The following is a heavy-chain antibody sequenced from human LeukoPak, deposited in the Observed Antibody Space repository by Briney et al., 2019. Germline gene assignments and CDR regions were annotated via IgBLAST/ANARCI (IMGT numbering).Heavy chain of an antibody. CDR2: IKQDGSET. V-gene: IGHV3-7*03. J-gene: IGHJ4*02. CDR1: GFTFSSYA. CDR3: AREEVKSLDN. Sequence: PGGSLRLSCAASGFTFSSYAMSWVRQAPGKGLEWVANIKQDGSETSYVTSVRGRFTISRDNAKNSLYLQMNNLRVEDTAVYFCAREEVKSLDNWGQGTLVTVSS.